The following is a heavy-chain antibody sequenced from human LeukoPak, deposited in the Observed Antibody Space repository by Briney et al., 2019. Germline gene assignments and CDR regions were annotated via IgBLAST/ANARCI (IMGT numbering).Heavy chain of an antibody. Sequence: SETLSLTCAVYGGPFRGFFWSWIRQAPGKGLEWIGEISHSGSSNYNPSLKSRVTISVDTSKNQFSLKLSSVTAADTAVYYCAGTYCYDSSGYGPHILAYWGQGTLVTVSS. CDR3: AGTYCYDSSGYGPHILAY. V-gene: IGHV4-34*01. J-gene: IGHJ4*02. D-gene: IGHD3-22*01. CDR2: ISHSGSS. CDR1: GGPFRGFF.